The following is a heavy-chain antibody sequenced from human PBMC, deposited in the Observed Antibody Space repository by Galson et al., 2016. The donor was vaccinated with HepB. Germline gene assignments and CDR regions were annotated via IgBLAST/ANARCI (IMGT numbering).Heavy chain of an antibody. V-gene: IGHV4-34*01. Sequence: SETLSLTCAVYGGSFSGYYWSWIRQPPGKGLEWIGEINHSGSTNYNPSLKSRLTMSVDTSKNEFSLRLTSVTAADTALYYYAREYSNTWRLFDDWGQGALVTVSS. J-gene: IGHJ4*02. D-gene: IGHD2/OR15-2a*01. CDR2: INHSGST. CDR3: AREYSNTWRLFDD. CDR1: GGSFSGYY.